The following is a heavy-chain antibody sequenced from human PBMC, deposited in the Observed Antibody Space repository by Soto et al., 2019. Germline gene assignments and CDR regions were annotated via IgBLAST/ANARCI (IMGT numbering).Heavy chain of an antibody. CDR2: IYYSGST. Sequence: QVQLQESGPGLVKPSQTLSLTCTVSGGSISSGGYYWSWIRQHPGKGLEWIGYIYYSGSTYYNPSLKSRVTISVDTSKNQFSLKLSSVTAADTAVYYCVRDRYDSSGYYAGLIFDYWGQGTLVTVSS. V-gene: IGHV4-31*03. J-gene: IGHJ4*02. CDR3: VRDRYDSSGYYAGLIFDY. D-gene: IGHD3-22*01. CDR1: GGSISSGGYY.